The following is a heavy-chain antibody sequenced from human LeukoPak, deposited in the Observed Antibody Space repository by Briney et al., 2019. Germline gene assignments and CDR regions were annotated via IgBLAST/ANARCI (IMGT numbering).Heavy chain of an antibody. J-gene: IGHJ4*02. V-gene: IGHV3-23*01. CDR3: ARDKFRGYFDY. CDR1: GFTFSSYA. CDR2: IGAGGTFT. Sequence: GGSLRLSCTASGFTFSSYAMNWVRQAPGKGLEWVSGIGAGGTFTYYADSVKGRFTISRDNSRNTLYLQMNSLRAEDTAVYYCARDKFRGYFDYWGQGTLVTVSS. D-gene: IGHD3-10*01.